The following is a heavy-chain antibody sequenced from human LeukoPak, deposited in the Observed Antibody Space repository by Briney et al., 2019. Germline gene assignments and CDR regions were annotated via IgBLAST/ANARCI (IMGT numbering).Heavy chain of an antibody. D-gene: IGHD5-18*01. CDR2: ISADNSNR. CDR3: ARDRWDTTLDPGMGV. CDR1: SYTFINYG. J-gene: IGHJ6*02. V-gene: IGHV1-18*01. Sequence: ASVTVSFRASSYTFINYGITWVRQAPGQGREGMGWISADNSNRNYSRKVQGRLTMTTDTSTNTAYMELRSLRSDDTAMYYCARDRWDTTLDPGMGVWGQGTTVTVSS.